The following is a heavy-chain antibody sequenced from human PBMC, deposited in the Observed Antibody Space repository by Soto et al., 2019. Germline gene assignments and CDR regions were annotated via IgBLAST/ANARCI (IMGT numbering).Heavy chain of an antibody. D-gene: IGHD6-19*01. V-gene: IGHV3-23*01. CDR3: ATVAPGRVAVATGALDY. CDR2: ISGSGGST. J-gene: IGHJ4*02. Sequence: EVQLLESGGGLVQPGGSLRLSCAASGFTFSSYAMSWVRQAPGKGLEWVSAISGSGGSTYYADSVKGRFTISRDNSKNTLYLQMNSLRAEDTAVYYCATVAPGRVAVATGALDYWGQGTLVTVSS. CDR1: GFTFSSYA.